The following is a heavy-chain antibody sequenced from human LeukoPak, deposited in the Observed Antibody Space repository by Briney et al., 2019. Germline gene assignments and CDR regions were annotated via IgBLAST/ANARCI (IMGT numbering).Heavy chain of an antibody. CDR1: GFTFNSYW. CDR3: ARDTLGEGEDANYAVYYFDY. J-gene: IGHJ4*02. V-gene: IGHV3-7*01. CDR2: TKQDGSEK. Sequence: PGGSLRLSCAASGFTFNSYWMSWVRQAPGKGLEWVANTKQDGSEKYYVDSVKGRFTISRDNAKNSLYLQMNSLRGEDTAVYYCARDTLGEGEDANYAVYYFDYWGQGSVVTVSS. D-gene: IGHD4/OR15-4a*01.